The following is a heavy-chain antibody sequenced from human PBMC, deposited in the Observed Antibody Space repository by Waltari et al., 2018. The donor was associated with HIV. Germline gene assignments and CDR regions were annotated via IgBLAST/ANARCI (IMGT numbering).Heavy chain of an antibody. V-gene: IGHV1-18*04. CDR3: ARGTYGDL. Sequence: QVQLLQSGAEVKNHGASVKVSCKASGYTFVSYRLNLVRQAPGRGLEWRGLSNTHSGGANYTQSHHNRDTRTIEAATNAAYMGLRSLTYDDTDLYYCARGTYGDLWGQGTLVSV. J-gene: IGHJ4*02. CDR1: GYTFVSYR. D-gene: IGHD4-17*01. CDR2: SNTHSGGA.